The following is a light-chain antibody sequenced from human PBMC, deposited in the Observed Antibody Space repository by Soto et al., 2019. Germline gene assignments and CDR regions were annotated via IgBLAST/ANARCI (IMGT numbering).Light chain of an antibody. CDR3: SSYTSSNTLV. CDR2: EVS. Sequence: QSALTQPASVSGSPGQSITISCTGTSSDVGAYNYVSWYQQHPGKAPKLMIFEVSDRPSGVSNRLSGSKSGNTASLTISGLQAEEEADYYCSSYTSSNTLVFGGGTKVTVL. V-gene: IGLV2-14*01. CDR1: SSDVGAYNY. J-gene: IGLJ2*01.